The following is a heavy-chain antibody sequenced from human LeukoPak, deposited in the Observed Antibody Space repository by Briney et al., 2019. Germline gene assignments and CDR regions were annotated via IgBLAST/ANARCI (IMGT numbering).Heavy chain of an antibody. J-gene: IGHJ6*03. Sequence: SQTLSLTCAVYGGSFSGYYWSWIRQPPGKGLEWIGEINHSGSTNYNPSLKSRVTISVDTSKNQFSLKLSSVTAADTAVYYCARRGSITIFGVVSDYYYYMDVWGKGTTVTVSS. V-gene: IGHV4-34*01. CDR3: ARRGSITIFGVVSDYYYYMDV. CDR1: GGSFSGYY. D-gene: IGHD3-3*01. CDR2: INHSGST.